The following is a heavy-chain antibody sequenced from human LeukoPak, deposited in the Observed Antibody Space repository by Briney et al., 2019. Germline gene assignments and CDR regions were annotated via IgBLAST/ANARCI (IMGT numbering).Heavy chain of an antibody. CDR3: ARDQRWRFNFDS. CDR1: GFTFSSYG. Sequence: GGSLRLSCAASGFTFSSYGMHWVRQAPGKGLEWVAFIRYDGSNKYYADSVKGRFTISRDNSKNSLYLEMNSLRAEDTAVYYCARDQRWRFNFDSWGQGILVTVSS. D-gene: IGHD4-23*01. V-gene: IGHV3-30*02. J-gene: IGHJ4*02. CDR2: IRYDGSNK.